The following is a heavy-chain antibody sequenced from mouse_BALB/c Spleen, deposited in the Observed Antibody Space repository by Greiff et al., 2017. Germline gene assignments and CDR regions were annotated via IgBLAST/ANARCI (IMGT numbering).Heavy chain of an antibody. CDR2: IDTSDSYT. CDR1: GYTFTDYW. CDR3: ARGGGAQGGRLTGFDY. J-gene: IGHJ2*01. V-gene: IGHV1-69*01. D-gene: IGHD4-1*01. Sequence: QVQLQQPGAELVMPGASVKMSCKASGYTFTDYWMHWVKQRPGQGLEWIGAIDTSDSYTSYNQKFKGKATLTVDESSSTAYMRLSSLTSEDSAVYYCARGGGAQGGRLTGFDYWGQGTTLTVSS.